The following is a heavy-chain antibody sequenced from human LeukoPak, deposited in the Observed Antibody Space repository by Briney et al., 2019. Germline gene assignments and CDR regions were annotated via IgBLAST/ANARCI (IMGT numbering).Heavy chain of an antibody. J-gene: IGHJ5*02. CDR1: GGSISSGGYY. D-gene: IGHD3-3*01. Sequence: SETLSLTCTVSGGSISSGGYYWSWIRRHPGKGLGWIGYIYYSGSTYYNPSLKSRVTISVDTSKNQFSLKLSSVTAADTAVYYCARVYDFWSGYANWFDPWGQGTLVTVSS. CDR2: IYYSGST. CDR3: ARVYDFWSGYANWFDP. V-gene: IGHV4-31*03.